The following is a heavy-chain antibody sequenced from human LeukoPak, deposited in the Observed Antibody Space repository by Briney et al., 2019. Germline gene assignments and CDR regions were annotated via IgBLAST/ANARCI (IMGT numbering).Heavy chain of an antibody. CDR1: GGSIRSGIHY. V-gene: IGHV4-61*02. D-gene: IGHD3-22*01. J-gene: IGHJ4*02. Sequence: SQTLSLTCAVSGGSIRSGIHYWSWIRQPAGKGLEWIGRIYTSGSTNYNPSLKSRVTISVDTSKNQFSLKLSSVTAADTAVYYCARMAMDYYDSSLDYWGQGTLVTVSS. CDR3: ARMAMDYYDSSLDY. CDR2: IYTSGST.